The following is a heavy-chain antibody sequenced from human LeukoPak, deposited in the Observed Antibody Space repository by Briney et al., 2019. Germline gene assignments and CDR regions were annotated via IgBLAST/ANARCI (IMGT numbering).Heavy chain of an antibody. CDR1: GYTFTGYY. D-gene: IGHD6-6*01. CDR3: ARDAVRLSSVAAHFDS. V-gene: IGHV1-2*02. J-gene: IGHJ4*02. Sequence: GASVKVSCKASGYTFTGYYMHWVRQAPGQGLEWMGWINPNSGDTNYGQKFQGRVTMTRDTSIRTAYMELSGLRFDDTAVYFCARDAVRLSSVAAHFDSWGQGTLVTVSS. CDR2: INPNSGDT.